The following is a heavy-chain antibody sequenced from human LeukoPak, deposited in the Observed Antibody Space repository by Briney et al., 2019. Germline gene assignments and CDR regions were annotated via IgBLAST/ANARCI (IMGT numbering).Heavy chain of an antibody. Sequence: GGFLRLSCAASGFTLSSYAMSWVRQAPGKGLEWVSAISDTGNTYHADSVKGRFTISRDSSKNTLFLQMNRLRPEDAAVYYCAREGYYDSGDAFDIWGQGTMVTVSS. D-gene: IGHD3-22*01. CDR2: ISDTGNT. J-gene: IGHJ3*02. CDR1: GFTLSSYA. CDR3: AREGYYDSGDAFDI. V-gene: IGHV3-23*01.